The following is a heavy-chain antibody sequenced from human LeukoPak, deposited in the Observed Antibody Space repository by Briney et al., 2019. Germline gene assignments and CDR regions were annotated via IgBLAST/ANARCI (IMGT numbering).Heavy chain of an antibody. J-gene: IGHJ6*03. CDR1: GYTFTGYY. CDR3: AREGYSYGEYYMDV. D-gene: IGHD5-18*01. Sequence: ASVKVSCKASGYTFTGYYMHWVRQAPGQGLEWMGWINPNSGGTNYAQKFQGRVTMTRDASISTAHMELSRLRSDDTAVYYCAREGYSYGEYYMDVWGKGTTVTVSS. V-gene: IGHV1-2*02. CDR2: INPNSGGT.